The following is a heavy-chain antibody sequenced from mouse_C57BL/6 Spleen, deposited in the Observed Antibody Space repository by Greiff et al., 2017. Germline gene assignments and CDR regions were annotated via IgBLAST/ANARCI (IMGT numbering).Heavy chain of an antibody. J-gene: IGHJ2*01. D-gene: IGHD1-1*01. CDR2: INPSTGGT. CDR1: GYSFTGYY. Sequence: EVQLVDSGPELVKPGASVKISCKASGYSFTGYYMNWVKQSPEKSLEWIGEINPSTGGTTYNQKFKAKATLTVDKSSSTAYMQLKSLTSEDSAVYYCARYYGSSYYFDYWGQGTTLTVSS. CDR3: ARYYGSSYYFDY. V-gene: IGHV1-42*01.